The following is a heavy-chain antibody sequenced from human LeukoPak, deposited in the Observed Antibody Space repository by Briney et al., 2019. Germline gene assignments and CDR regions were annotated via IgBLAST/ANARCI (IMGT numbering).Heavy chain of an antibody. Sequence: PVASVKVSCKASGGTFSSYSISWVRQAPGQGLEWMGGIIPIFGTTDYAQKFQGRVTITADKSTKTTYMELSSLRSEDTAVYYCARGVVITFGGAADYWGQGTLVTVSS. J-gene: IGHJ4*02. CDR1: GGTFSSYS. D-gene: IGHD3-16*01. CDR3: ARGVVITFGGAADY. CDR2: IIPIFGTT. V-gene: IGHV1-69*06.